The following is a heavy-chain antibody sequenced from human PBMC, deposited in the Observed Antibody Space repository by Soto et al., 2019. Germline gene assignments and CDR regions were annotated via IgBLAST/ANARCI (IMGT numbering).Heavy chain of an antibody. J-gene: IGHJ6*02. Sequence: PGGSLRLSCSASGFTFSSYAMHWVRQAPGKGLEYVSAISSNGGSTCYADSVKGRFTISRDNSKNTLYLQMSSLRAEDTAVYYCVKLPSGYSYYYAMDVWGQGTTVTVSS. CDR3: VKLPSGYSYYYAMDV. CDR2: ISSNGGST. D-gene: IGHD3-22*01. CDR1: GFTFSSYA. V-gene: IGHV3-64D*06.